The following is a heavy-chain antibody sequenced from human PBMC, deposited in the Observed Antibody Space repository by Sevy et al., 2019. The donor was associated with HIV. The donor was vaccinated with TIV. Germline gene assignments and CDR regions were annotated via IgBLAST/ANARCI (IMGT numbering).Heavy chain of an antibody. Sequence: SETLSLTCSVSGVSISSHFWTWIRQPPGKGLEWIGYFYLSGSANYNPSLKSRVTISGDTSKNQFSLKLTSVTAADTAVYYCAREVHYYSSGFRAGMDVWGQGTTVTVSS. CDR2: FYLSGSA. D-gene: IGHD3-10*01. V-gene: IGHV4-59*11. CDR3: AREVHYYSSGFRAGMDV. J-gene: IGHJ6*02. CDR1: GVSISSHF.